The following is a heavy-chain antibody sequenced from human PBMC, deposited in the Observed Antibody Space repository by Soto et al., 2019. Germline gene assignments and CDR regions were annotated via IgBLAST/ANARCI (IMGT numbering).Heavy chain of an antibody. Sequence: QVHLQESGPGLVKPSQTLSLTCTVSGGSITGDNYFWSWVRQHPEKGLEWIGDISYSGTTYYNPSLKSRVTISVDTSKNQFSLSLISVTAADTAMYYCAREVNSPATSDAFDIWGQGTVVTVSS. V-gene: IGHV4-31*03. D-gene: IGHD1-26*01. CDR1: GGSITGDNYF. J-gene: IGHJ3*02. CDR3: AREVNSPATSDAFDI. CDR2: ISYSGTT.